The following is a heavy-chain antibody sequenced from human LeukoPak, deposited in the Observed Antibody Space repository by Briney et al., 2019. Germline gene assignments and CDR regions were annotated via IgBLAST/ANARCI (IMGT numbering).Heavy chain of an antibody. J-gene: IGHJ4*02. D-gene: IGHD6-13*01. CDR2: IYSTGST. CDR3: ARQIASAGTAGFDF. Sequence: SETLSLTCTVSGGSISSYYWSWIRQPAGKGLEWIGRIYSTGSTNYNPSLKSRVAMSVDTSKNQFSLRLRSVTAADTAVYYCARQIASAGTAGFDFWGQGALVTVSS. CDR1: GGSISSYY. V-gene: IGHV4-4*07.